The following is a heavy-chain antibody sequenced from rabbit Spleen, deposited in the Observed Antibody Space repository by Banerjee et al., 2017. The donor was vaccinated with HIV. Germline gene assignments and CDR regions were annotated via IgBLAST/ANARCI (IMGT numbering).Heavy chain of an antibody. CDR2: INTATGKA. J-gene: IGHJ6*01. CDR3: ARDTSSSFSSYGMDL. CDR1: GFSFSDTDV. D-gene: IGHD1-1*01. V-gene: IGHV1S45*01. Sequence: QEQLVESGGGLVQPGGSLTLTCKASGFSFSDTDVMCWVRQAPGKGLEWIACINTATGKAVYASWAKGRFTISKTSSTTVTLQMTSLTAADTATYFCARDTSSSFSSYGMDLWGQGTLVTVS.